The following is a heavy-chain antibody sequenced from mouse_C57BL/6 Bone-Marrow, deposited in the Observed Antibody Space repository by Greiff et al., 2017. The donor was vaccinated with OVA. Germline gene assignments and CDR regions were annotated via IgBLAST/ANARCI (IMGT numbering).Heavy chain of an antibody. Sequence: QVQLKESGAELARPGASVKLSCKASGYTFTSYGISWVKQRTGQGLEWIGEIYPRSGNTYYNEKFKGKATLTADKSSSTAYMALRSLTSEDSAVYFCARGMITPAWFAYWGQGTLVTVSA. CDR1: GYTFTSYG. CDR2: IYPRSGNT. V-gene: IGHV1-81*01. D-gene: IGHD2-4*01. CDR3: ARGMITPAWFAY. J-gene: IGHJ3*01.